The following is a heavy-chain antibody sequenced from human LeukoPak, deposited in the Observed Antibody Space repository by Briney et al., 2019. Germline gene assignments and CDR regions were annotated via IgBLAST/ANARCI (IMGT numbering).Heavy chain of an antibody. CDR3: ARGRFYSSGWYRAFDI. J-gene: IGHJ3*02. D-gene: IGHD6-19*01. CDR1: GGSISSSSYY. CDR2: IYYSGST. Sequence: SETLSLTCTVSGGSISSSSYYWGWIRQPPGKGLEWIGSIYYSGSTYYNPSLKSRVTISVDTSKNQFSLKLSSVTAADTAVYYCARGRFYSSGWYRAFDIWGQGTMVTVSS. V-gene: IGHV4-39*07.